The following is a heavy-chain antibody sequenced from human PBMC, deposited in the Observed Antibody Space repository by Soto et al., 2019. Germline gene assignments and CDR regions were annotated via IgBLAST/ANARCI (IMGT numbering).Heavy chain of an antibody. D-gene: IGHD4-4*01. CDR1: GYSFTRHD. Sequence: QVQLVQSGAEVRKPGASVRVSCKATGYSFTRHDINWLRQAAGQGLEWMGWMNPNSGNAVYAQKFQGRVTITRNTPITTSYIVVTSLKSEDTAVYFCARGAYNDYSHWFDPWGQGTLVTVSS. CDR2: MNPNSGNA. J-gene: IGHJ5*02. V-gene: IGHV1-8*01. CDR3: ARGAYNDYSHWFDP.